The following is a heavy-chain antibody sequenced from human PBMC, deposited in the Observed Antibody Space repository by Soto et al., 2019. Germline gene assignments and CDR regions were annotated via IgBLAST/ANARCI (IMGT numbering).Heavy chain of an antibody. V-gene: IGHV4-39*01. J-gene: IGHJ5*02. CDR3: ATSNWFDP. CDR1: GGSISSRGYY. CDR2: IYYSGST. Sequence: QLQLQESGPGLVKPSETLSLTCTVSGGSISSRGYYWGWIRQPPEKGLEWIGTIYYSGSTYYNPSLKSRVTISVDTSKNQFSLKLSSVTAADTAVYYCATSNWFDPWGQGTLVTVSS.